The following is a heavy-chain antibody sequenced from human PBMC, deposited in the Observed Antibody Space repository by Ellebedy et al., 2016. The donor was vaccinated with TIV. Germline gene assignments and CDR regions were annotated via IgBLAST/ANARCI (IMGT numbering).Heavy chain of an antibody. Sequence: SETLSLTXAVSGGSFSGYYWSWIRQPPGKGLEWIVEINHSGSTNHNPSLKSRVTISADTSKNQFSLKLSSLTAADTAVYYCARGRQYSHSSGYYLDYWGQGPLVTVSS. D-gene: IGHD3-22*01. CDR3: ARGRQYSHSSGYYLDY. CDR1: GGSFSGYY. CDR2: INHSGST. V-gene: IGHV4-34*01. J-gene: IGHJ4*02.